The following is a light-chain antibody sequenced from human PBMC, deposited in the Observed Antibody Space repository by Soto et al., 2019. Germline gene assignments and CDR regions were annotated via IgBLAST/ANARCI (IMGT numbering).Light chain of an antibody. J-gene: IGKJ2*01. CDR2: AAS. CDR3: QQSYSTPYT. CDR1: QSISSY. V-gene: IGKV1-39*01. Sequence: DIQMTQSPSSLSASVGDRVTITCRASQSISSYLNWYQQKPGKAPKLLNYAASSLQSGVPSRFSGSGSGTDFTLTISSLQPEDFATYYFQQSYSTPYTFGQGTKLEIK.